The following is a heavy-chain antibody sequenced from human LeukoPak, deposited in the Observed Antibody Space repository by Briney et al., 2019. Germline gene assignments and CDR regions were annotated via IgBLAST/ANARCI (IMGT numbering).Heavy chain of an antibody. CDR2: IYISGTT. CDR3: AREKLLDGVAD. J-gene: IGHJ4*02. D-gene: IGHD2-21*01. Sequence: TSETLSLTCSISGGSISSYYWSWIRQPAGKGLEWIGRIYISGTTNYNPSLKSRVTMSVDTSKNQFSPKLSSVTAADTAVYYCAREKLLDGVADWGQGTLVTVSS. CDR1: GGSISSYY. V-gene: IGHV4-4*07.